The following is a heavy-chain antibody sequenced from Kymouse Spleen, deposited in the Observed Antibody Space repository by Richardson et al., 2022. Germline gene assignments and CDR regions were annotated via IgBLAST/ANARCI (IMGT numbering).Heavy chain of an antibody. CDR2: ISYDGSNK. CDR3: AKGGAMAQGY. V-gene: IGHV3-30*18. D-gene: IGHD5-18,IGHD5-18*01. J-gene: IGHJ4*02. Sequence: QVQLVESGGGVVQPGRSLRLSCAASGFTFSSYGMHWVRQAPGKGLEWVAVISYDGSNKYYADSVKGRFTISRDNSKNTLYLQMNSLRAEDTAVYYCAKGGAMAQGYWGQGTLVTVSS. CDR1: GFTFSSYG.